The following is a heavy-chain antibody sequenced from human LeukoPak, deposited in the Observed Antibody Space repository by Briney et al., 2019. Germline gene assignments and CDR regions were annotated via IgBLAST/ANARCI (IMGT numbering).Heavy chain of an antibody. CDR3: AKVVRGVLLTGAFDI. Sequence: PGGCLRLSCAASGFTFSSYAMGWVRQAPGKGLEWVSAISGSGGSTYYADSGKGRFTISRDNSKNTLYLQMNSLRAEDTAVYYCAKVVRGVLLTGAFDIWGQGTMVTVSS. CDR2: ISGSGGST. V-gene: IGHV3-23*01. D-gene: IGHD3-10*01. CDR1: GFTFSSYA. J-gene: IGHJ3*02.